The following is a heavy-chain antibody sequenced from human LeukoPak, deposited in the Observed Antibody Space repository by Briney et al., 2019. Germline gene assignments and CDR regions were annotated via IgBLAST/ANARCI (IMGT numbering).Heavy chain of an antibody. CDR2: IAYGGTYT. Sequence: GESLRLSCAVSGFTFSDYAMHWVRQAPGKGLEWVAVIAYGGTYTHHADSLKGRFTISRDNSRDTLYLQINSLRPEDTALYYCARNKAITAFFGMDVWGQGTTIIVSS. CDR1: GFTFSDYA. CDR3: ARNKAITAFFGMDV. V-gene: IGHV3-30*03. J-gene: IGHJ6*02. D-gene: IGHD2/OR15-2a*01.